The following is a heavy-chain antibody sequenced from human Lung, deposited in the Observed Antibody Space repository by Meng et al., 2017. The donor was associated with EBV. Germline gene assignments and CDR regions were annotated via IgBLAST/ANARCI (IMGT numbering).Heavy chain of an antibody. D-gene: IGHD6-13*01. CDR3: ARDGTSNWLLNWFDP. CDR1: GYTLPSVY. V-gene: IGHV1-46*01. CDR2: INPSGGST. Sequence: VQLGARVNMPWASGKLSGKASGYTLPSVYKHWSRQAPGQVLEWIGIINPSGGSTSYAQKFQGRVTMTRDTSTSTVYMELSSLRSEDTAVYYCARDGTSNWLLNWFDPWGQGTLVTVSS. J-gene: IGHJ5*02.